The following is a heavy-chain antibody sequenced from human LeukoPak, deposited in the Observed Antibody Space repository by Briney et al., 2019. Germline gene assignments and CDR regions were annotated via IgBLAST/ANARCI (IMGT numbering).Heavy chain of an antibody. J-gene: IGHJ3*02. CDR1: GYTFSDYG. CDR2: IGAYNGNT. V-gene: IGHV1-18*01. D-gene: IGHD2-2*01. CDR3: ARDLRVVPAAPTPQDAFDI. Sequence: ASVKVSCRASGYTFSDYGISWMRRAPGQGLEWMGWIGAYNGNTNFAQKFQGRVTMTTDTSTRTAYMELRSLRSDDTAVYYCARDLRVVPAAPTPQDAFDIWGQGTMVTVSS.